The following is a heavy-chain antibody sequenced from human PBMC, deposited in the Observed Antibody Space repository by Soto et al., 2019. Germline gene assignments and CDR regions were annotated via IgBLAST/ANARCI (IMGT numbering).Heavy chain of an antibody. Sequence: GGSLRLSCAASGFTFSSYDMHWVRQATGKGLEWVSAIGTAGDTYYPGSVKGRFTISRENAKNSLYLQMNSLRAGDTAVYYWARGAGAAASHYYYYYYMDVWGKGTTVTVSS. CDR1: GFTFSSYD. J-gene: IGHJ6*03. D-gene: IGHD6-13*01. CDR2: IGTAGDT. V-gene: IGHV3-13*01. CDR3: ARGAGAAASHYYYYYYMDV.